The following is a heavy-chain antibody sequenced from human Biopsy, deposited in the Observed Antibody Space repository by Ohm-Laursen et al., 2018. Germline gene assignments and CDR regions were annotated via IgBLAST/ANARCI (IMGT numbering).Heavy chain of an antibody. CDR2: NIPILGTG. Sequence: GSSVKVSCKAPGGTFSNYGVTWVRQAPGPGLEWLGGNIPILGTGNYAQKFQDRVTVAADTSTSTATMELRSLRSDDTAVYYCATKLTGYFHHWGQGTLVIVSS. CDR3: ATKLTGYFHH. V-gene: IGHV1-69*06. J-gene: IGHJ1*01. D-gene: IGHD3-9*01. CDR1: GGTFSNYG.